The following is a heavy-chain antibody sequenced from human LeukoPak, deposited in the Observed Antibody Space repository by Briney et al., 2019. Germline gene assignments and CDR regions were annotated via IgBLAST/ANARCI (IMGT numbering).Heavy chain of an antibody. CDR1: GYSFTSYW. D-gene: IGHD4-23*01. CDR2: IYPGDSDT. J-gene: IGHJ6*02. V-gene: IGHV5-51*01. CDR3: ARQGGNLRTYYYGMDV. Sequence: GESLKISCKGSGYSFTSYWIGWVRQMPGKGLEWMGIIYPGDSDTRYSPSFQGQVTISADKSISTAYLQWSSLKASDTAMYYCARQGGNLRTYYYGMDVWGQGTTVTVSS.